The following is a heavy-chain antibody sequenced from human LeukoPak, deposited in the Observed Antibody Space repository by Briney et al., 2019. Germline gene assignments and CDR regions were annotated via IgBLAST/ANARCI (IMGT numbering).Heavy chain of an antibody. D-gene: IGHD6-13*01. CDR1: GFTFSDYW. Sequence: GGSLRLSCAASGFTFSDYWMSWMRQAPGKGLEWVANIKYDGDEEYYVDSVKGRFTISRDNAKSSLYLQLNSLRVEDTAVYYCKSGGAAPGSFDNRGQGTLVTVSP. V-gene: IGHV3-7*01. CDR2: IKYDGDEE. J-gene: IGHJ4*02. CDR3: KSGGAAPGSFDN.